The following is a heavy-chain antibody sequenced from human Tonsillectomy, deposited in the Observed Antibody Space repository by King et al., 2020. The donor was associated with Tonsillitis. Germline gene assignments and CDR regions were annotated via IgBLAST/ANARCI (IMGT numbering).Heavy chain of an antibody. CDR3: AKGNYDVLSCYYSYYYYSNMDV. V-gene: IGHV3-23*04. J-gene: IGHJ6*02. D-gene: IGHD3-9*01. Sequence: QLVQSGGGLVQPGGSLRLSCAASGLTLRSYAMSWVRQAPGKGLEWVSGIRGGGGSTNYADSVKGRFTISRDDFKNTLYLQMNSLRAEDAAVYYCAKGNYDVLSCYYSYYYYSNMDVWGQGPTVPVSS. CDR2: IRGGGGST. CDR1: GLTLRSYA.